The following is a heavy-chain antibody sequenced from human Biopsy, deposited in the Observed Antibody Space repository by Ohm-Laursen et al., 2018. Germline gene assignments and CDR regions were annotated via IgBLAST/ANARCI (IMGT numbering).Heavy chain of an antibody. V-gene: IGHV1-24*01. CDR1: GYTLTDLS. CDR3: AGDINNWNVNY. CDR2: FAPENGKT. Sequence: ASVKVSCKVSGYTLTDLSMHWVRQAPGKGLEWTGGFAPENGKTIYAQKFQGRVTMTEDTSTDTAYMELSNLRSEDTAVYYCAGDINNWNVNYWGQGTLVSVSS. J-gene: IGHJ4*02. D-gene: IGHD1-20*01.